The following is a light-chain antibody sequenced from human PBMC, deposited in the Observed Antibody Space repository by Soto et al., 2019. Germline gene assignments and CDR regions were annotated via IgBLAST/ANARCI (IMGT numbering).Light chain of an antibody. J-gene: IGKJ2*01. Sequence: EIVLTQSPATLYLSPGERATLSCRASQSVSSYLAWYQQKPSQAPRLLIYDAYNRATGIPARFSGSGSRTDITLTINSLEPEDFAVYYCKQRSNWAPYTLGHGTKLENK. V-gene: IGKV3-11*01. CDR3: KQRSNWAPYT. CDR2: DAY. CDR1: QSVSSY.